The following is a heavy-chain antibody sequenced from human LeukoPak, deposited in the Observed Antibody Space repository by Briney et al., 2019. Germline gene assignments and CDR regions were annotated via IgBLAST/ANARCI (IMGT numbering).Heavy chain of an antibody. CDR3: AREIAAAGTVENWFDP. CDR2: MNPNSGNT. Sequence: GASVKVSCEASGYTFTSFDINWVRQASGQGLEWMGGMNPNSGNTDYAQKFQGRVTMTRNTSKSTAYMELSSLRSEDTAVYYCAREIAAAGTVENWFDPWGQGTLVTVSS. CDR1: GYTFTSFD. D-gene: IGHD6-13*01. V-gene: IGHV1-8*01. J-gene: IGHJ5*02.